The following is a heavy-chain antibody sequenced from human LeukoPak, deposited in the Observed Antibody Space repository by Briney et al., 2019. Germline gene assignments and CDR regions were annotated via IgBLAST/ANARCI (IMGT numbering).Heavy chain of an antibody. V-gene: IGHV4-4*02. CDR3: ASIMTTVTTAGY. D-gene: IGHD4-17*01. CDR1: GGSISSSNW. CDR2: IYHSGST. J-gene: IGHJ4*02. Sequence: SGTLSLTCAVSGGSISSSNWWSWVRQPPGKGLEWIGEIYHSGSTYYNPSLKSRVTISVDTSKNQFSLKLSSVTAADTAVYYCASIMTTVTTAGYWGQGTLVTVSS.